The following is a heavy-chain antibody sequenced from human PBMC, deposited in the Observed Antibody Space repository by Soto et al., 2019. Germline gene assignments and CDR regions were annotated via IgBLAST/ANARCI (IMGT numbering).Heavy chain of an antibody. CDR2: ISSSSSYI. CDR3: ARDSTPTARDYYYYYGMDV. J-gene: IGHJ6*02. CDR1: GFTFSSYS. V-gene: IGHV3-21*01. Sequence: GGSLRLSCAASGFTFSSYSMNWVRQAPGKGLEWVSSISSSSSYIYYADSVKGRFTISRDNAKNSLYLQMNSLRAEDTAVYYCARDSTPTARDYYYYYGMDVWGQGTTVTVSS. D-gene: IGHD3-3*02.